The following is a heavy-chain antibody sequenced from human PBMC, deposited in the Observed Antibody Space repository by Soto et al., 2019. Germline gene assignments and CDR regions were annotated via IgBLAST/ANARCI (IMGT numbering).Heavy chain of an antibody. V-gene: IGHV3-48*02. CDR2: ISSSSSTI. D-gene: IGHD3-22*01. J-gene: IGHJ5*02. CDR3: ARDRDGYYYDSSGYYRAEVGFDP. Sequence: GGSLRLSCAASGFTFSSYSMNWVRQAPGKGLEWVSYISSSSSTIYYADSVKGRFTISRDNAKNSLYLQMNSLRDEDTAVYYCARDRDGYYYDSSGYYRAEVGFDPWGQGTLVTVSP. CDR1: GFTFSSYS.